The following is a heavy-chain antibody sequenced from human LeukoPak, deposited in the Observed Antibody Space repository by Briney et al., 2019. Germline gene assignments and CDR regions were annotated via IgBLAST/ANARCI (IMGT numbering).Heavy chain of an antibody. J-gene: IGHJ4*02. CDR3: ARDSSGRDGYNYDFDY. V-gene: IGHV3-21*01. Sequence: GGSLRLSCAASGFTFSSYSMNWVRQAPGKGLEWVSSISSSSSYIYYADSVKGRFTISRDNAKNSLYLQMNSLRAEDTAVYYCARDSSGRDGYNYDFDYWGRGTLVTVSS. D-gene: IGHD5-24*01. CDR1: GFTFSSYS. CDR2: ISSSSSYI.